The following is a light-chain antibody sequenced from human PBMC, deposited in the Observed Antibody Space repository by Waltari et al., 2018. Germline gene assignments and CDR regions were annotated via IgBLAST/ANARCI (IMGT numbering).Light chain of an antibody. Sequence: SYVLTQPPSVSVTPGQTAMIHCRENRIGSESVHWYQQKPGQAPVLVIYYNTDRPSGIPERFSGFNSGNTATLTIDRVEAGDEADYYCQVWDSSRDHVVFGGGTKLTVL. J-gene: IGLJ2*01. CDR2: YNT. CDR3: QVWDSSRDHVV. V-gene: IGLV3-21*04. CDR1: RIGSES.